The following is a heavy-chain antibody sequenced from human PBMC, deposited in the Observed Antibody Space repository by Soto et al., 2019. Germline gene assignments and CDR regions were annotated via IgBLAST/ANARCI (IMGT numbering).Heavy chain of an antibody. J-gene: IGHJ6*03. D-gene: IGHD4-17*01. CDR2: VYYSGST. CDR1: GGSVSSISYY. V-gene: IGHV4-39*01. CDR3: ARHKTRTTVTTQQAEPATPKYYMDV. Sequence: SETLSLTCTVSGGSVSSISYYWGWVRQPPGKGLEWIGSVYYSGSTYYNPSLESRVTISVDTSKNQFSLKLSSVTAADTAVYYCARHKTRTTVTTQQAEPATPKYYMDVWGKGTTVTVSS.